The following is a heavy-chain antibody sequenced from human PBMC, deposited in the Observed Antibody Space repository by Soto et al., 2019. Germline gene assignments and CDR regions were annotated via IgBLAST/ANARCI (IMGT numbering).Heavy chain of an antibody. CDR3: AKDDAYSGYDSHIDY. V-gene: IGHV3-23*01. D-gene: IGHD5-12*01. CDR1: GFTFSSYA. CDR2: ISGSGGST. J-gene: IGHJ4*02. Sequence: PGGSLRLSCAASGFTFSSYAMSWVRQAPGKGLEWVSAISGSGGSTYYADPVKGRFTISRDNSKNTLYLQMNSLRAEDTAVYYCAKDDAYSGYDSHIDYWGQGTLVTVSS.